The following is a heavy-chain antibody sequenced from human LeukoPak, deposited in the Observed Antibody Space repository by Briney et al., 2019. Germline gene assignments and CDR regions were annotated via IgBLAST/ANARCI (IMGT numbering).Heavy chain of an antibody. V-gene: IGHV4-59*01. CDR3: ARIQSSASPFDD. Sequence: SETLSLTCTVSGGSISSDYWSWIRQPPGKRLEWIGYIFHSGATTYNPYLESRVTMSVDTSKNQFSLRLSSVTAADTAVYYCARIQSSASPFDDWGQGTLVTVSS. J-gene: IGHJ4*02. CDR2: IFHSGAT. D-gene: IGHD2-2*01. CDR1: GGSISSDY.